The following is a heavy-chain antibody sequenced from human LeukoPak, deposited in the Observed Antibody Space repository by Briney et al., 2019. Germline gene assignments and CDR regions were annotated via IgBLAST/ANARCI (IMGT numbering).Heavy chain of an antibody. CDR1: GFTFSSYG. J-gene: IGHJ4*02. CDR3: ANENYDYVWGSYQLDY. Sequence: PGGSLRLSCAASGFTFSSYGMHWVRQAPGKGLEWVAVISYDGSNKYYADSVKGRFTISRDNSKNTLYLQMNSLRAEDTAVYYCANENYDYVWGSYQLDYWGQGTLVTVSS. D-gene: IGHD3-16*02. V-gene: IGHV3-30*18. CDR2: ISYDGSNK.